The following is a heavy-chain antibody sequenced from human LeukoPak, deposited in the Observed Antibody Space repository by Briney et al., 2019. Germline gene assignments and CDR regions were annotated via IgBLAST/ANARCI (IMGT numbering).Heavy chain of an antibody. CDR3: ARDILPSYSGYDRTLPDY. CDR2: INPSGGST. D-gene: IGHD5-12*01. V-gene: IGHV1-46*01. Sequence: ASVKVSCTASGYTFTSYDINWVRQAPGQGLEWMGIINPSGGSTIYAQKFQGRVTMTRDTSTSTVYMELSSLRSEDTAVFYCARDILPSYSGYDRTLPDYWGQGTLVTVSS. CDR1: GYTFTSYD. J-gene: IGHJ4*02.